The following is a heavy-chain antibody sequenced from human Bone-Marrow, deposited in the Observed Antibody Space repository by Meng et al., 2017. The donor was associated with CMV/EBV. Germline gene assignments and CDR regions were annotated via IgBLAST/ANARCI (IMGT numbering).Heavy chain of an antibody. CDR2: ISSSGSTI. D-gene: IGHD5-24*01. Sequence: GGSLRLSCAASGFTFSSYEMNWVRQAPGKGLEWVSYISSSGSTIYYADSVKGRFTISRDNAKNSLYLQMNSLRAEDTAVYYCARVAEIPYYYGMDVWGQGTTVTVSS. CDR3: ARVAEIPYYYGMDV. V-gene: IGHV3-48*03. J-gene: IGHJ6*02. CDR1: GFTFSSYE.